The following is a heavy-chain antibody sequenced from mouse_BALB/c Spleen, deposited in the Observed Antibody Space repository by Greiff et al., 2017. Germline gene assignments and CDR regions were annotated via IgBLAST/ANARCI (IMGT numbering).Heavy chain of an antibody. CDR2: ISSGSSTI. CDR1: GFTFSSFG. J-gene: IGHJ4*01. CDR3: ARSWDYYAMDY. V-gene: IGHV5-17*02. Sequence: EVQVVESGGGLVQPGGSRKLSCAASGFTFSSFGMHWVRQAQEKGLEWVAYISSGSSTIYYADTVKGRFTISRDNPKNTLFLQMTSLRSEDTAMYYCARSWDYYAMDYWGQGTTVTVSS.